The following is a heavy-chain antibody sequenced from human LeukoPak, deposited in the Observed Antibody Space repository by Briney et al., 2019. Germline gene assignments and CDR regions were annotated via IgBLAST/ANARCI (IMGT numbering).Heavy chain of an antibody. V-gene: IGHV1-3*01. J-gene: IGHJ4*02. CDR1: GYTFTSYA. Sequence: GASVKVSCKASGYTFTSYAMHWVRQAPGQRLEWMGWINAGNGNTKSSQKFQGRVTIIRDTSASTAYMEVSSLRSEDTSVYYCARASPGYSYDYFDYWGQGTLVTVSS. CDR2: INAGNGNT. D-gene: IGHD5-18*01. CDR3: ARASPGYSYDYFDY.